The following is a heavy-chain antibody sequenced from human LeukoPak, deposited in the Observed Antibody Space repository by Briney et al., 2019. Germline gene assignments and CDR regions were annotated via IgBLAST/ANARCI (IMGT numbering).Heavy chain of an antibody. Sequence: PSETLSLTCTVSGGSISSYYWSWIRQPPGKGLEWIGYIYYSGSTNYNPSLESRVTISVDTSKNQFSLKLSSVTAADTAVYYCARASYQVAAGLFDYWGQGTLVTVSS. J-gene: IGHJ4*02. V-gene: IGHV4-59*01. CDR2: IYYSGST. CDR1: GGSISSYY. D-gene: IGHD6-13*01. CDR3: ARASYQVAAGLFDY.